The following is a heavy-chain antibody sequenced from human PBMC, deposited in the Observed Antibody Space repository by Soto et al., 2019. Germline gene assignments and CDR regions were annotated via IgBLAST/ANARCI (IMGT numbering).Heavy chain of an antibody. V-gene: IGHV1-3*01. D-gene: IGHD3-22*01. CDR3: ARPKDYDDCLDL. Sequence: ASVKVSCKASGYAVTLFNIHGVRQAPGQRLEWMGWINAGNGNTKYSQKFQGRVTFTRDTSANTAYMELSSLISEDTAVYYCARPKDYDDCLDLWGQGTLVTVSP. CDR2: INAGNGNT. J-gene: IGHJ4*02. CDR1: GYAVTLFN.